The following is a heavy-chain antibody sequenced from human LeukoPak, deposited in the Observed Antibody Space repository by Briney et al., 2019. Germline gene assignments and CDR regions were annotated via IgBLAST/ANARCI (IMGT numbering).Heavy chain of an antibody. V-gene: IGHV3-21*01. CDR1: GFTFSSYT. CDR3: AELGITMIGGV. J-gene: IGHJ6*04. Sequence: GGSLRLSCAASGFTFSSYTMNWVRQAPGKGLEWVSSITSSSSYIYYADSLKGRFTISRDNAKNSLYLQMNSLRAEDTAVYYCAELGITMIGGVWGKGTTVTISS. D-gene: IGHD3-10*02. CDR2: ITSSSSYI.